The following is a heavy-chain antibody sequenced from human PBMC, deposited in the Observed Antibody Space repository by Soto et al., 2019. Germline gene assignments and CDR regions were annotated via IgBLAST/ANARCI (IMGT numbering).Heavy chain of an antibody. CDR3: ATTLYSSGPFAS. CDR2: IYFTGNS. J-gene: IGHJ4*02. D-gene: IGHD6-25*01. Sequence: QMLLQESGPGLLKPSQTLSLACTVSGDSVNSGSYYWSWIRQLPGKDLEWIGYIYFTGNSYYNPSLKSRLSMSVDASKNQVSLNLNSVTAADTAMYYCATTLYSSGPFASWGQGILVTVSS. V-gene: IGHV4-31*03. CDR1: GDSVNSGSYY.